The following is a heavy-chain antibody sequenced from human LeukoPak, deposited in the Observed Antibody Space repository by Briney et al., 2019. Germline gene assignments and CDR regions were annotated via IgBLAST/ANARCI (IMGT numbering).Heavy chain of an antibody. J-gene: IGHJ6*03. CDR1: GDSISTSNSY. V-gene: IGHV4-39*07. D-gene: IGHD3-10*01. Sequence: PSETLSLTCTVSGDSISTSNSYWGWIRQPPGKGLEWIGSIYYSGNTYYNPSLKSRVTISVDTSKNQFSLKLSSVTAADTAVYYCARGKGKWITMVRGVFPRYYMDVWGKGTTVTTSS. CDR3: ARGKGKWITMVRGVFPRYYMDV. CDR2: IYYSGNT.